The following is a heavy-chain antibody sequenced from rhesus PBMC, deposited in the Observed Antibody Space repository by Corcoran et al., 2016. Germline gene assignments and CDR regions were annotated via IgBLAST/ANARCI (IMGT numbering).Heavy chain of an antibody. V-gene: IGHV3-30*01. CDR3: TTYFPTVTGDY. CDR1: GFTFSNVW. D-gene: IGHD4-23*01. J-gene: IGHJ4*01. Sequence: EVQLVESGGGLVQPGGSLRLSCAASGFTFSNVWMNWVRQAPGKGLEWVARNKSKGDGGTADNAASVKGRFNISRDDSKNTLYRQMNSLKTEDTAVYYCTTYFPTVTGDYWGQGVLVTVSS. CDR2: NKSKGDGGTA.